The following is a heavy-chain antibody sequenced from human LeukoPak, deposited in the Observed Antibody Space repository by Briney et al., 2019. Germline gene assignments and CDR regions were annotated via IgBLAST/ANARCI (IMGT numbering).Heavy chain of an antibody. CDR3: ARANIGGDY. Sequence: GGSLRLSCAASGFTFSNYWMNWVRQAPGKGLEWVANIKNDGSEESYVDSVKGRFTISRDNAKNSLFLQMSSLRAEDTAVYYCARANIGGDYWGQGTLVTVSS. J-gene: IGHJ4*02. CDR2: IKNDGSEE. D-gene: IGHD1-26*01. V-gene: IGHV3-7*03. CDR1: GFTFSNYW.